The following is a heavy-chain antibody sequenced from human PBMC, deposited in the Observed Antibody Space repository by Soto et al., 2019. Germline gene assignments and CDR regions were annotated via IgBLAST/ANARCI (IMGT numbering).Heavy chain of an antibody. J-gene: IGHJ6*02. CDR3: TTGDGWYYDMDV. D-gene: IGHD3-10*01. Sequence: EVQLVESGGGLVKPGGSLRLSCAASGFTFSNAWMSWVRQAPGKGLEWVGRIKSKTDGGTTDYAAPVKGRFTISRDDSKNTLYLQMNSLKTEDTAVYYCTTGDGWYYDMDVWGQGTTVTVSS. V-gene: IGHV3-15*01. CDR1: GFTFSNAW. CDR2: IKSKTDGGTT.